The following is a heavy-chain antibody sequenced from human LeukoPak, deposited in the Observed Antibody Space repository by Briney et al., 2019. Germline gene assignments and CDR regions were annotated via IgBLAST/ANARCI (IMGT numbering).Heavy chain of an antibody. CDR3: AKSGYSYGYFHGY. CDR1: GFTFSSYA. D-gene: IGHD5-18*01. Sequence: PGGSLRLSCAASGFTFSSYAMSWVRQAPGKGLEWVSAISGSGGSTYYADSVKGRFTISRDNSKNTLYLQMNSLRAEDTAVYCCAKSGYSYGYFHGYWGQGTLVTVSS. CDR2: ISGSGGST. V-gene: IGHV3-23*01. J-gene: IGHJ4*02.